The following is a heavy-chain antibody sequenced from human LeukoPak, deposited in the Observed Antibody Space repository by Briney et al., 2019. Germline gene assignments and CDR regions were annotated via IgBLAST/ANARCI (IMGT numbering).Heavy chain of an antibody. Sequence: GGSLRLSCAASGFTFSSYAMSWVRQAPGKGLEWVSGISGSGRSTYSADSVKGRFTISRDNSKNTLYLQMNSLRAEDTAVYYCAKEVDSSGYWYFDLWGRGTLVTVSS. V-gene: IGHV3-23*01. CDR2: ISGSGRST. J-gene: IGHJ2*01. CDR1: GFTFSSYA. CDR3: AKEVDSSGYWYFDL. D-gene: IGHD3-22*01.